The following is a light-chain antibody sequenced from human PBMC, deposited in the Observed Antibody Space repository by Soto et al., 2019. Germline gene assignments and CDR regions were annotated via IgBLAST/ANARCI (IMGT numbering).Light chain of an antibody. Sequence: EIVLPQSTGTVSLSPGERATLSSRASQSVTSNYLAWYQQKPGQAPRLLIYDASNRATGIPDRFSGSGSGTDFTLTISRLEPEDFAVYYCQQYGSSGTFGQGSKVDIK. CDR3: QQYGSSGT. CDR2: DAS. J-gene: IGKJ1*01. V-gene: IGKV3-20*01. CDR1: QSVTSNY.